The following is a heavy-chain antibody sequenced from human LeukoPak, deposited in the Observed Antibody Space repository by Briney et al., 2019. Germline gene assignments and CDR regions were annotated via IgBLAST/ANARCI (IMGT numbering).Heavy chain of an antibody. Sequence: KPGGSLRLSCAASGFTFSSYSMNWVRQAPGKGLEWVSSITGRSEYIYYADSVKGRFTISRDNAKNSLYLQMNSLRAEDTAVYYCARRYCSSTSCLWGQGTLVTVSS. V-gene: IGHV3-21*01. D-gene: IGHD2-2*01. CDR2: ITGRSEYI. CDR1: GFTFSSYS. J-gene: IGHJ4*02. CDR3: ARRYCSSTSCL.